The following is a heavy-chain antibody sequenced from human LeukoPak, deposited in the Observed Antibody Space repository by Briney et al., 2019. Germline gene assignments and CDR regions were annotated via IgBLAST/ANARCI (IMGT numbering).Heavy chain of an antibody. D-gene: IGHD2-2*01. CDR3: AKDPYCSSTSCYY. V-gene: IGHV3-21*01. CDR2: ISSSSSYI. CDR1: GFTVSSNY. Sequence: GGSLRLSCAASGFTVSSNYMSWVRQAPGKGLEWVSSISSSSSYIYYADSVKGRFTISRDNSKNTLYLQMNNLRAEDTAVYYCAKDPYCSSTSCYYWGQGTLVTVSS. J-gene: IGHJ4*02.